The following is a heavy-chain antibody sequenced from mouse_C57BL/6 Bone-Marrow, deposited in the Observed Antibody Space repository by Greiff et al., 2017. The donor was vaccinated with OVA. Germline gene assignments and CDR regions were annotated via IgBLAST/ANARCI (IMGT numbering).Heavy chain of an antibody. CDR2: IDPENGDT. D-gene: IGHD4-1*02. CDR1: GFNIKDDY. J-gene: IGHJ2*01. V-gene: IGHV14-4*01. CDR3: TANWYYFDY. Sequence: EVMLVESGAELVRPGASVKLSCTASGFNIKDDYMHWVKQRPEQGLEWIGWIDPENGDTAYASKFQGKATITADTSSNTAYLQLSSLTSEDTAVYYCTANWYYFDYWGQGTTLTVSS.